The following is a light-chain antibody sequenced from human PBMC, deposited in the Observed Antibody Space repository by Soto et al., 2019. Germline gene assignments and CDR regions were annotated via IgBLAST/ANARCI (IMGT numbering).Light chain of an antibody. CDR1: SSDIGSHNH. J-gene: IGLJ1*01. CDR3: NSLSAAGTSYV. CDR2: EVN. V-gene: IGLV2-14*01. Sequence: QSVLTQAASVCGSTGQAIAISCTGTSSDIGSHNHVSWYQQYPGKAPKLIIFEVNNRPSGVSDRFSGSTSGSTASLTISGLQAEDEADYYCNSLSAAGTSYVSGTGTEVTAL.